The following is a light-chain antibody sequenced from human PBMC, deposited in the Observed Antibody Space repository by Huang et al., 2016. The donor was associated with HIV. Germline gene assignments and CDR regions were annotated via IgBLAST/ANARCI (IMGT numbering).Light chain of an antibody. CDR1: QSLVYGDGNIY. CDR2: KLS. V-gene: IGKV2-30*01. J-gene: IGKJ1*01. CDR3: MQASHGAAT. Sequence: DVLLTQSPLSLPVTLGQPAFITCKSNQSLVYGDGNIYLNWFHQRPGHSPRRLIYKLSNRDSGVPDRFSAGGSGTDFTLWISEVEAEDVGDYYCMQASHGAATFDQGTRVDIK.